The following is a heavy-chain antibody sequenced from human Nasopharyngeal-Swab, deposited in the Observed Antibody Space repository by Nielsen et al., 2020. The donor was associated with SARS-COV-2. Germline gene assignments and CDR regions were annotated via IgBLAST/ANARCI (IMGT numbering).Heavy chain of an antibody. CDR1: GFTFSRYS. J-gene: IGHJ3*02. V-gene: IGHV3-21*01. D-gene: IGHD1-26*01. CDR3: ARDRDGWERRDAFDI. CDR2: ISSSSSYI. Sequence: GGSLRLSCAASGFTFSRYSMNWVRQAPGKGLECVSSISSSSSYIYYADSVKGRFTISRDNAKNSLYLQMNSLRAEDTAVYYCARDRDGWERRDAFDIWGQGTMVTVSS.